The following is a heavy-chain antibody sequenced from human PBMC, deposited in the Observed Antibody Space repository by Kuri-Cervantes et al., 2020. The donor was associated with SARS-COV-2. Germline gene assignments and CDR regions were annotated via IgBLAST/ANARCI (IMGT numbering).Heavy chain of an antibody. CDR2: ISYDGNNK. CDR3: ARDRSSNWFSTRVAFDI. V-gene: IGHV3-30*03. CDR1: GFTFNNYG. J-gene: IGHJ3*02. D-gene: IGHD6-13*01. Sequence: GGSLRLSCAAPGFTFNNYGIHWVRQAPGRGLEWVAFISYDGNNKYYAESVKGRFTISGDDSKNSLYLQMNSLRAEDTAIYYCARDRSSNWFSTRVAFDIWGQGTMVTVSS.